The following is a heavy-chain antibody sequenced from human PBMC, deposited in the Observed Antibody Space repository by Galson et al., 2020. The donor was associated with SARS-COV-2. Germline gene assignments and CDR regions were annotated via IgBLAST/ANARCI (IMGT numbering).Heavy chain of an antibody. CDR1: GFPFSDYG. CDR2: VRYDASNQ. Sequence: GGSLRLSCAASGFPFSDYGMHWVRQAPGKGLEWVAFVRYDASNQYYADSVKGRFTISRDISKRTLYLQMNSLRGEDTAVYYCAKAATITTLYYMDVWGKGATVTVSS. J-gene: IGHJ6*03. D-gene: IGHD1-20*01. V-gene: IGHV3-30*02. CDR3: AKAATITTLYYMDV.